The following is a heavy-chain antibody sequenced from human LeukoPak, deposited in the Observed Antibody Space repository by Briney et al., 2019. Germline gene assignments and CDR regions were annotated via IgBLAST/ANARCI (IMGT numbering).Heavy chain of an antibody. V-gene: IGHV3-20*04. Sequence: PGGSLRLSCATSGFTFDDYGITWVRQIPGKGLEWVSGISWSGGGTGYADSVKGRFTISRDNSKNTLYLQMNSLRAEDTAVYYCAKAVAGHKNWGQGTLVTVSS. J-gene: IGHJ4*02. D-gene: IGHD6-19*01. CDR1: GFTFDDYG. CDR2: ISWSGGGT. CDR3: AKAVAGHKN.